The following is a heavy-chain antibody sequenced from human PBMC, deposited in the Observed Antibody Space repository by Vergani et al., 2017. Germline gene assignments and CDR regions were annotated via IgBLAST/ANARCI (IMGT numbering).Heavy chain of an antibody. CDR1: GGSFSGYY. J-gene: IGHJ6*03. CDR3: ARQKDYYMDV. CDR2: INHSGRT. V-gene: IGHV4-34*01. Sequence: QVQLQQWGAGLLKPSETLSLTCAVYGGSFSGYYWSWIRQPPGKGLEWIGEINHSGRTNYNPSLKSRVTISVDTSKNQFSLKLSSVTAADTAVYYCARQKDYYMDVWGKGATVTVS.